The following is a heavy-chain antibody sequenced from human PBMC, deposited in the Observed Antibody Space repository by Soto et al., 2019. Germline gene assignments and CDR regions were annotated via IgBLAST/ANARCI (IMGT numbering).Heavy chain of an antibody. V-gene: IGHV4-30-2*01. CDR1: GGSISSGGYS. J-gene: IGHJ4*02. CDR2: IYHSGSP. Sequence: SETLSLTCAVSGGSISSGGYSWSWIRQPPGNGLEWIGYIYHSGSPYYNPSLKSRVTISVDRSENQFSLKLSSVTAADTAVYNCARVPDYWGQGTLVTVSS. CDR3: ARVPDY.